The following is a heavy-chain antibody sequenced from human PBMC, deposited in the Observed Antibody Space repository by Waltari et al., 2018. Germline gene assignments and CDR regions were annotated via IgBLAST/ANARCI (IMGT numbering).Heavy chain of an antibody. CDR1: GASMSPSHW. Sequence: HLQESGPGLVKPSGTLSLICAVSGASMSPSHWWSWVRQPPGKWMEWIGHVHGSGKTNYHPSFASRVTVSLDTSTYHIALKVTSATAADTALYYCARDRGRGLYLDTWGRGILVTVSP. CDR2: VHGSGKT. V-gene: IGHV4-4*02. J-gene: IGHJ4*02. D-gene: IGHD2-15*01. CDR3: ARDRGRGLYLDT.